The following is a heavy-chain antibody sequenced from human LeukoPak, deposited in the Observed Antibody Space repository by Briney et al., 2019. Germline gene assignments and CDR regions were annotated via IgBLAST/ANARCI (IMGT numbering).Heavy chain of an antibody. Sequence: GGSLRLSCAASGFTFSSYSMNWVRQAPGKGLEWVSSISSSSSYIYYADSVKGRFTISRDNSKNTLYLQMNSLRAEDTAVYYCAKDRDDYGDYEGVYWGQGTLVTVSS. CDR2: ISSSSSYI. CDR1: GFTFSSYS. J-gene: IGHJ4*02. CDR3: AKDRDDYGDYEGVY. V-gene: IGHV3-21*01. D-gene: IGHD4-17*01.